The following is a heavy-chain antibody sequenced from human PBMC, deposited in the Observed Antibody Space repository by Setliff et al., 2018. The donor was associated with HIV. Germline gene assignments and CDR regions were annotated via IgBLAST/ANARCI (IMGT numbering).Heavy chain of an antibody. V-gene: IGHV4-38-2*02. D-gene: IGHD3-22*01. CDR2: IYHAGST. Sequence: SETLSLTCTVTGYSISSGYYWAWIRQPPGKGLEWIGHIYHAGSTYYNPSLKSRVTISLDRSKNQFSLKLNSVTAADTAVYYCARDGVYDSSGYYPLWGQGTLVTVSS. CDR1: GYSISSGYY. CDR3: ARDGVYDSSGYYPL. J-gene: IGHJ4*02.